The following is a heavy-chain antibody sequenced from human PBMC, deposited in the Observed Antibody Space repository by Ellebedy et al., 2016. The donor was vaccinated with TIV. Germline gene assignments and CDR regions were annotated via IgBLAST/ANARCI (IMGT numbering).Heavy chain of an antibody. Sequence: GGSLRLXXKGSGYSFTSYWVSWVRQLPGKGLEWMGRIDPSDSYTNYSPSFQGHVTISADKSISTAYLQWSSLKASDTAMYYCARWERVAGTGAFDIWGQGTMVTVSS. CDR3: ARWERVAGTGAFDI. CDR2: IDPSDSYT. CDR1: GYSFTSYW. J-gene: IGHJ3*02. V-gene: IGHV5-10-1*01. D-gene: IGHD6-19*01.